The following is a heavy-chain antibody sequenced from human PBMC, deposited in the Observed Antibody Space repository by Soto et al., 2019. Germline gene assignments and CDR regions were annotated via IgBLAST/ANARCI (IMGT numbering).Heavy chain of an antibody. V-gene: IGHV5-10-1*01. J-gene: IGHJ4*02. CDR1: GYSFTNYW. Sequence: GESLKISCKVFGYSFTNYWISWVRQMPGKGLEWMGRIDPSDSYTNYSPSLQGHVTISADKSISTAYLQWSSLRAPDAAIYYCARHVGSGGWYDYWGQGTLVTVSS. D-gene: IGHD6-19*01. CDR3: ARHVGSGGWYDY. CDR2: IDPSDSYT.